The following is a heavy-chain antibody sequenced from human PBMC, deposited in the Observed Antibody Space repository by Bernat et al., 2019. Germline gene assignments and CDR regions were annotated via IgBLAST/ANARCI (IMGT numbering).Heavy chain of an antibody. D-gene: IGHD5-18*01. CDR2: IWYDGSNK. J-gene: IGHJ5*02. V-gene: IGHV3-33*01. CDR3: ARESSDVDTAMAPLLDSMGFDP. Sequence: QVQLVESGGGVVQPGRSLRHSCAASGFTFSSYGMHWVRQAPGKGLEWVAVIWYDGSNKYYADSVKGRFTISRDNSKNTLYLQMNSMRAEDTAVYYCARESSDVDTAMAPLLDSMGFDPWGQGTLVTVSS. CDR1: GFTFSSYG.